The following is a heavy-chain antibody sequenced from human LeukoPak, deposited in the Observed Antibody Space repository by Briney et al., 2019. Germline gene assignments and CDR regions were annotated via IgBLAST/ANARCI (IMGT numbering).Heavy chain of an antibody. CDR2: ISGSGGST. V-gene: IGHV3-23*01. CDR3: AKPKYSGTYGGFDY. CDR1: GFTFSSYA. J-gene: IGHJ4*02. D-gene: IGHD1-26*01. Sequence: GESLKISCAASGFTFSSYAMSWVRQAPGKGLEWVSAISGSGGSTYYADSVKDRFTISRDNSKNTLYLQMNSLRAEDTAVYYCAKPKYSGTYGGFDYRGQGTLVTVSS.